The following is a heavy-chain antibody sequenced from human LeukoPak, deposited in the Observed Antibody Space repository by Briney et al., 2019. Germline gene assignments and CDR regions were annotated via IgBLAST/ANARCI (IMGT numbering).Heavy chain of an antibody. CDR3: ARGPTRKEQQLPRS. CDR2: IYHSGST. J-gene: IGHJ4*02. V-gene: IGHV4-30-2*01. D-gene: IGHD6-13*01. Sequence: SETLSLTCTVSGGSISSGGYYWSWIRQPPGKGLEWIGYIYHSGSTYYNPSLKSRVTISVDRSKNQFSLKLSSVTAADTAVYYCARGPTRKEQQLPRSWGQGTLVTVSS. CDR1: GGSISSGGYY.